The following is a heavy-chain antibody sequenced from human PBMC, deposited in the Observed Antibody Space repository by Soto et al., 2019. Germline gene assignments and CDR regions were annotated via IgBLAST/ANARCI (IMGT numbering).Heavy chain of an antibody. J-gene: IGHJ4*02. D-gene: IGHD3-22*01. CDR3: AKGAYDSSGSATDY. CDR2: ISAGGRST. V-gene: IGHV3-23*01. Sequence: EVKLLESGGGLVQPGGSLRLSCAASGVTFNNFAMNWVRQAPGKGLEWVSSISAGGRSTYLADSVKGRFTISRDKSNNTLYLQMNSLRVEDTAVYYCAKGAYDSSGSATDYWGQGTLVTVSS. CDR1: GVTFNNFA.